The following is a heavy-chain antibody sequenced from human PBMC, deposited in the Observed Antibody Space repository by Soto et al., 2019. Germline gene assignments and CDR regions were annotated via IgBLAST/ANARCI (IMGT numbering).Heavy chain of an antibody. J-gene: IGHJ3*02. V-gene: IGHV3-21*01. CDR1: GFTFSSYS. D-gene: IGHD1-20*01. CDR3: ARELNSNWTPGRAFDI. CDR2: ISSSSSYI. Sequence: GGSLRLSCAASGFTFSSYSMNWVRQAPGKGLEWVSSISSSSSYIYYADSVKGRFTISRDNAKNSLYLQMNSLRAEDTAVYYCARELNSNWTPGRAFDIWGQGTMVTVSS.